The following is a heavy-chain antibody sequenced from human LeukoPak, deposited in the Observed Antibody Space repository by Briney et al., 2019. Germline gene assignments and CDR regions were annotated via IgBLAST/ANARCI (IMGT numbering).Heavy chain of an antibody. CDR2: IYPGDSDT. J-gene: IGHJ4*02. CDR3: ARRLGTDFDY. V-gene: IGHV5-51*01. Sequence: GESLKISCKGSGYSFTNYWIGWVRQMPGKGPEWMGIIYPGDSDTRYNPSFQGQVTISADKSISTAYLQWNSLKASDTAIYYCARRLGTDFDYWGQGTLVTVSS. D-gene: IGHD1-1*01. CDR1: GYSFTNYW.